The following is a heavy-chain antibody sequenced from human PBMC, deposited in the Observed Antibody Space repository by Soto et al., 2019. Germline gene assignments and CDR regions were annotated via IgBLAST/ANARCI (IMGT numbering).Heavy chain of an antibody. V-gene: IGHV2-5*02. J-gene: IGHJ5*02. CDR2: IYWDDDK. CDR3: AHRRGIVVVPAADNWFDP. D-gene: IGHD2-2*01. Sequence: QITLKESGATLVKPKQTLTLTCTFSGFSLSTSGVGVGWIRQPPGKALEWLALIYWDDDKRYSPSLKSRLTITKDTSKNQVLLTMTNMDPVDTATYYCAHRRGIVVVPAADNWFDPWGQGTLVTVSS. CDR1: GFSLSTSGVG.